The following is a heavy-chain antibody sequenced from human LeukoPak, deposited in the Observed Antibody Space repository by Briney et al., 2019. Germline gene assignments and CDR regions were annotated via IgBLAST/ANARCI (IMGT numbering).Heavy chain of an antibody. D-gene: IGHD3-22*01. CDR3: ARERTYYYDSSGYHNDY. Sequence: GGSLRLSCAASGFTFSDYYMSWIRQAPGKGLDWVSYISSSGSTIYYADSVKGRFTISRDNAKNSLYLQMNSLRAEDTAVYYCARERTYYYDSSGYHNDYWGQGTLVTVSS. J-gene: IGHJ4*02. CDR1: GFTFSDYY. V-gene: IGHV3-11*04. CDR2: ISSSGSTI.